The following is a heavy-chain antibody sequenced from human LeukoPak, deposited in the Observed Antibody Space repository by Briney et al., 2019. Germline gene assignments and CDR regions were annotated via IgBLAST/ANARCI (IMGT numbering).Heavy chain of an antibody. CDR1: GGSISSSSYY. CDR3: ASSYDSSGYTAH. J-gene: IGHJ4*02. Sequence: SETLSLTCTVSGGSISSSSYYCGWIRQPPGKGLEWIGSIYYSGSTYYNPSLKSRVTISVDTSKNQFSLKLSSVTAADTAVYYCASSYDSSGYTAHWGQGTLVTVSS. D-gene: IGHD3-22*01. CDR2: IYYSGST. V-gene: IGHV4-39*01.